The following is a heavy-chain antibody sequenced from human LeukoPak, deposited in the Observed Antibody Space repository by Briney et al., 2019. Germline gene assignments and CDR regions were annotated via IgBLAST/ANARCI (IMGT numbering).Heavy chain of an antibody. D-gene: IGHD3-22*01. V-gene: IGHV3-66*01. CDR3: AKEYYYDSSGYYSTYYYYYYMDV. CDR1: GFTVSSNY. CDR2: IYSGGST. J-gene: IGHJ6*03. Sequence: PGGSLRLSCAASGFTVSSNYMSWVRQAPGKGLEWVSIIYSGGSTYYADSVKGRFTISRDSSKNTLYLQMNSPRAEDTAVYYCAKEYYYDSSGYYSTYYYYYYMDVWGKGTTVTVSS.